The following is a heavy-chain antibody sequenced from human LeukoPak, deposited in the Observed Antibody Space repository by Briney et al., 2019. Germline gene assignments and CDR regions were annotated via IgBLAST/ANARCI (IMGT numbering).Heavy chain of an antibody. CDR1: GGSISSSNW. CDR3: ARHWRGYSSGWPRYFDY. CDR2: IYHSGST. V-gene: IGHV4-4*02. Sequence: PSGTLSLTCAVSGGSISSSNWWSWVRQPPGKGLEWIGEIYHSGSTNYNPSLKSRVTISVDKSKNQFSLKLSSVTAADTAVYYCARHWRGYSSGWPRYFDYWGQGTLVTVSS. J-gene: IGHJ4*02. D-gene: IGHD6-19*01.